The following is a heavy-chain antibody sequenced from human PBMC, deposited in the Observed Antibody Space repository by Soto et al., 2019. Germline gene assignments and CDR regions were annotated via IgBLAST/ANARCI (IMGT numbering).Heavy chain of an antibody. Sequence: ASVKVSCKASGYTFTSYYMHWVRQAPGQGLEWMGIINPSGGSTSYAQKFQGRVTMTRDTSTSTVYMELSSLRSEDTAVYYCAIRATDMEAFDILGQGTMLTVSS. D-gene: IGHD1-1*01. J-gene: IGHJ3*02. CDR3: AIRATDMEAFDI. CDR2: INPSGGST. V-gene: IGHV1-46*03. CDR1: GYTFTSYY.